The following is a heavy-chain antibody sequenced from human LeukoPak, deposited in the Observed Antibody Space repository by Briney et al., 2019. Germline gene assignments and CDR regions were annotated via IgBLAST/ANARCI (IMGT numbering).Heavy chain of an antibody. CDR3: AGGYSYGSYFDY. CDR2: ISYDGSNK. V-gene: IGHV3-30*03. D-gene: IGHD5-18*01. J-gene: IGHJ4*02. Sequence: PGRSLRLSCAASGFTFSSYGMRWVRQAPGKGLEWVAVISYDGSNKYYADSVKGRFTISRDNSKNTLYLQMNSLRAEDTAVYYCAGGYSYGSYFDYWGQGTLVTVSS. CDR1: GFTFSSYG.